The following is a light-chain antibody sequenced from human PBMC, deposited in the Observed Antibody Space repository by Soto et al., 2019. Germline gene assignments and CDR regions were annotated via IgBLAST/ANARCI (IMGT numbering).Light chain of an antibody. Sequence: QAVVTQPPSASGAPGQRVTISCSGSNSNIGSNTVNWHQQVPGTAPKLLIYSNNQRPSGVPDRFSGSKSGTSASLAISGLQSEDEADYYCAVWDDSLNGWVFGGGTKLTVL. CDR2: SNN. CDR3: AVWDDSLNGWV. J-gene: IGLJ3*02. V-gene: IGLV1-44*01. CDR1: NSNIGSNT.